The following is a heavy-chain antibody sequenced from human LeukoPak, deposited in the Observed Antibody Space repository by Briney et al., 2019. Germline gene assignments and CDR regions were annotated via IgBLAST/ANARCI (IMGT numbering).Heavy chain of an antibody. Sequence: ASVKVFCKASGGTFTGYYMHWVRQAPGPGLEWMGWNNPNSGGTNYAQKFQGRVTMTRDTSISTAYMELSRLRSDDTAVYYCARDPSYDRQYYYYYYYMDVWGKGTTVTVSS. J-gene: IGHJ6*03. CDR1: GGTFTGYY. D-gene: IGHD3-3*01. CDR2: NNPNSGGT. V-gene: IGHV1-2*02. CDR3: ARDPSYDRQYYYYYYYMDV.